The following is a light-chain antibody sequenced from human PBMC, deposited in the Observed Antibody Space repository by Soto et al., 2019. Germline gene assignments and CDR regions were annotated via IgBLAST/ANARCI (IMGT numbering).Light chain of an antibody. CDR1: QSVSSY. CDR2: DAS. Sequence: EIVLMQSPATLSLSPGERATLSCRASQSVSSYLAWYQQKPGQAPRLLIYDASNRATGIPARFSGSGSGTDFTLTISSLEPEDFAVYYCQQRSNWPRTFGQGTKVEIK. CDR3: QQRSNWPRT. J-gene: IGKJ1*01. V-gene: IGKV3-11*01.